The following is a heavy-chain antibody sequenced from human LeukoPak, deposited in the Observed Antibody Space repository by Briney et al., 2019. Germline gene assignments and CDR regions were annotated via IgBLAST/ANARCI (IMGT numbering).Heavy chain of an antibody. CDR3: ARDSSGPN. CDR1: GFTFSSYE. Sequence: GGSLGLSRAASGFTFSSYEMNWVRQAPGKGLEWVSFISSSGTTTYYADSVKGRFTISRDNAKNSLYLQMNSLRAEDTAVYYCARDSSGPNWGEGPVDTVSS. J-gene: IGHJ1*01. D-gene: IGHD3-22*01. V-gene: IGHV3-48*03. CDR2: ISSSGTTT.